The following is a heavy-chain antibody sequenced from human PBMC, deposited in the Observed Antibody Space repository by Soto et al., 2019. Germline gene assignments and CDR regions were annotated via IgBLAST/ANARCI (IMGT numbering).Heavy chain of an antibody. CDR1: GASISSYF. V-gene: IGHV4-59*12. CDR3: ARDSGYRGYFDY. D-gene: IGHD5-12*01. J-gene: IGHJ4*02. CDR2: FYYNGDT. Sequence: SETLSLTCSVSGASISSYFWSWIRQPPGKGLEWIGYFYYNGDTNYNPSLKSRVTISVDTSKNQFSLKLTSVTAADTAAYYCARDSGYRGYFDYWGQGTLVTVSS.